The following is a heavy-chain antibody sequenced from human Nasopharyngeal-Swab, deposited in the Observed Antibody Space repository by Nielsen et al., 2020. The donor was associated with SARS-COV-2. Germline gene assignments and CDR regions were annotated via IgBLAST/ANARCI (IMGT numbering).Heavy chain of an antibody. CDR1: GYDFAGYW. Sequence: GESLKISCTTSGYDFAGYWIAWVRQKPGQGLEWMGIIYPDHSGTKYSPSFRGQVTFSVDKSISTAYLQWSNLEASDTAMYYCARNMGHFHTSIWLDPWGQGTLVTVSS. D-gene: IGHD2/OR15-2a*01. CDR2: IYPDHSGT. V-gene: IGHV5-51*01. J-gene: IGHJ5*02. CDR3: ARNMGHFHTSIWLDP.